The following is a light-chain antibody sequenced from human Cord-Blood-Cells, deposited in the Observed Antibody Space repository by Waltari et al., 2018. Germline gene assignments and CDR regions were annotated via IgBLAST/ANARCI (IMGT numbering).Light chain of an antibody. V-gene: IGKV1-12*01. CDR1: QGISSW. J-gene: IGKJ1*01. CDR2: AAS. CDR3: QQANSFPHT. Sequence: DIQMTQSPSSVSASVGDRVTLTCRASQGISSWLAWCQQKTGKAPKLLIYAASSVQSGGPSMFRGSGSGTEFTLTISSLQPEDFATDYCQQANSFPHTFGQGTKVEIK.